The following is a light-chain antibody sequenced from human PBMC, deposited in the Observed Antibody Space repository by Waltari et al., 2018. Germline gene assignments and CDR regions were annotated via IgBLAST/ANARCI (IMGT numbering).Light chain of an antibody. V-gene: IGKV3-20*01. CDR2: DAS. CDR1: QSVRKY. J-gene: IGKJ1*01. CDR3: QKYESLPAT. Sequence: SCRASQSVRKYLAWYQQRPGQAPRLLIYDASTRATGIPDRFSGSGFGTDFSLTISRLEPEDFAVYYCQKYESLPATFGQGTKVEIK.